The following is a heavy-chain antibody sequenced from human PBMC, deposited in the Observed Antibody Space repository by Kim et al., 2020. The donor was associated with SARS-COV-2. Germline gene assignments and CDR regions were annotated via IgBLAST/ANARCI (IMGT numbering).Heavy chain of an antibody. V-gene: IGHV4-34*01. CDR3: ARGSKNKRNNWFDP. Sequence: SETLSLTCAVYGGSFSGYYWSWIRQPPGKGLEWIGEINHSGSTNYNPSLKSRVTISVDTSKNQFSLKLSSVTAADTAVYYCARGSKNKRNNWFDPWGQGTLVTVSS. CDR1: GGSFSGYY. CDR2: INHSGST. J-gene: IGHJ5*02.